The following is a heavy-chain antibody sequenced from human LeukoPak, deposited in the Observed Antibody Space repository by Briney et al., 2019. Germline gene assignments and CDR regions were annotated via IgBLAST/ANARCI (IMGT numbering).Heavy chain of an antibody. V-gene: IGHV1-18*01. CDR1: GYTFTSYG. Sequence: ASVKVSCKASGYTFTSYGISWVRQASGQGLEWMGWISAYNGNTNYAQKLQGRVTMTTDTSTSTAYMELRSLRSDDTAVYYCARDSTVTRDFDYWGQGTLVTVSS. CDR2: ISAYNGNT. D-gene: IGHD4-17*01. CDR3: ARDSTVTRDFDY. J-gene: IGHJ4*02.